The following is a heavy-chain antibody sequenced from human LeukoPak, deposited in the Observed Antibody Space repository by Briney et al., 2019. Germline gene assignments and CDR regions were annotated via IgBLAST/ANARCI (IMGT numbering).Heavy chain of an antibody. V-gene: IGHV1-2*04. CDR1: GYTFTGYY. CDR3: ARDYGDYHFDY. D-gene: IGHD4-17*01. CDR2: INPNSGGT. Sequence: AASVKVSCKASGYTFTGYYMHGVRQAPGQGLEWMGWINPNSGGTNYAQKFQGWVTMTRDTSISTAYMELSRLRSDDTAVYYCARDYGDYHFDYWGQGTLVTVSS. J-gene: IGHJ4*02.